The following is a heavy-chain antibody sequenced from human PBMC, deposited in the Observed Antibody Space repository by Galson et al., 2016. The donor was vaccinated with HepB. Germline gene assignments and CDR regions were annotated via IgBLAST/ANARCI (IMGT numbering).Heavy chain of an antibody. CDR1: GFTFNNYW. CDR2: IKQDGSEK. J-gene: IGHJ4*02. V-gene: IGHV3-7*02. D-gene: IGHD1-1*01. CDR3: AKVQHQLIPRGFDY. Sequence: SLRLFCAASGFTFNNYWMTWVRQAPGKGLEWVANIKQDGSEKYYVDSVKGRFTISRDNSKNTLYLQMNSLSAEDTAIYYCAKVQHQLIPRGFDYWGQGALVTVSS.